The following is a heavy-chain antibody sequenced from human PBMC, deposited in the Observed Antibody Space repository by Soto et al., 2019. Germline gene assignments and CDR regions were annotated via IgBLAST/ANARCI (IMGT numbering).Heavy chain of an antibody. CDR1: GGTFSSYA. Sequence: QVQLVQSGAEVKKPGSSVKVSCKASGGTFSSYAISWVRQAPGQGLEWMGGIIPIFGTANYAQKFQGRVTITADDSTSTAYMELSSLRSEDTAVYYCARDHTYYYDSSGPFDYWGQGTLVTVSS. CDR3: ARDHTYYYDSSGPFDY. D-gene: IGHD3-22*01. V-gene: IGHV1-69*01. CDR2: IIPIFGTA. J-gene: IGHJ4*02.